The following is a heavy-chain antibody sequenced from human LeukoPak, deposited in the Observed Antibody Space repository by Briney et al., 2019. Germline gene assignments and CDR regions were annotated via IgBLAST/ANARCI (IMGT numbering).Heavy chain of an antibody. Sequence: SETLSLTCTVSGYSISSGYYWGWIRQPPGKGLEWIGSIYHSGSTYYNPSLKSRVTISVDTSKNQFSLKLSSVTAADTAVYYCARDPPRGYSSGWPRFDPWGQGTLVTVSS. J-gene: IGHJ5*02. CDR2: IYHSGST. CDR3: ARDPPRGYSSGWPRFDP. V-gene: IGHV4-38-2*02. D-gene: IGHD6-19*01. CDR1: GYSISSGYY.